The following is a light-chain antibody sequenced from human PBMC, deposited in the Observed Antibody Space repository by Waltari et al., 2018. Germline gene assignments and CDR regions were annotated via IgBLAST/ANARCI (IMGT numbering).Light chain of an antibody. CDR3: NSRDSSANHVV. Sequence: SSELTQDPAVSVALGQTVRITCQGDSLRSNYASWYQQKPGQAPVLVIDAKNNRPSGIPDRFSGSSSGNTASLTITGAQAEDEADYYCNSRDSSANHVVFGGGTKLTVL. J-gene: IGLJ2*01. CDR2: AKN. V-gene: IGLV3-19*01. CDR1: SLRSNY.